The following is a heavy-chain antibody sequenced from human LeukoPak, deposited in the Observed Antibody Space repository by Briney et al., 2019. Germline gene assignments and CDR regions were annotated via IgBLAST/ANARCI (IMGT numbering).Heavy chain of an antibody. CDR2: IIPIFGTA. CDR1: GGTFSSYA. V-gene: IGHV1-69*05. CDR3: ARVVVAARPYYYYYYMDV. Sequence: ASVKVSCKASGGTFSSYAISWVRQAPGQGLEWMGGIIPIFGTANYAQKFQGRVTITTDESTSTAYMELSSLRSKDTAVYYCARVVVAARPYYYYYYMDVWGKGTTVTVSS. J-gene: IGHJ6*03. D-gene: IGHD6-6*01.